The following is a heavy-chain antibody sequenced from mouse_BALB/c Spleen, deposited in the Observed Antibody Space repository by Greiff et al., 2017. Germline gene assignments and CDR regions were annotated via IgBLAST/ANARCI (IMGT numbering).Heavy chain of an antibody. CDR2: ISSGSSTI. CDR3: ARASNWDYAMDY. D-gene: IGHD4-1*01. V-gene: IGHV5-17*02. CDR1: GFTFSSFG. Sequence: EVQLVESGGGLVQPGGSRKLSCAASGFTFSSFGMHWVRQAPEKGLEWVAYISSGSSTIYYADTVKGRFTISRDNPKNTLFLQMTSLRSEDTAMYYCARASNWDYAMDYWGQGTSVTVSS. J-gene: IGHJ4*01.